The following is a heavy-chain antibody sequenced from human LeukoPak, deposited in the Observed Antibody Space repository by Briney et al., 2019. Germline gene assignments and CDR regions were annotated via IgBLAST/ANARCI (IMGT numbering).Heavy chain of an antibody. J-gene: IGHJ4*02. D-gene: IGHD3-22*01. Sequence: SVKVSCKASGGTFSSYAISWVRQAPGQGREWMGRIIPILGIANNAQKFQGRVTITADTSTSTAYMELSSLRSEDTAVYYCVRDRPDNCDSSGYHALAYWGQGTLVTVSS. CDR3: VRDRPDNCDSSGYHALAY. CDR2: IIPILGIA. CDR1: GGTFSSYA. V-gene: IGHV1-69*04.